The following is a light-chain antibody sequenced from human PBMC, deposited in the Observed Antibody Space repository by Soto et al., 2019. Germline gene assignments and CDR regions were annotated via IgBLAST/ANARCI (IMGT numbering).Light chain of an antibody. V-gene: IGKV1-39*01. CDR2: AAS. CDR3: QHSYSSPLWT. Sequence: DIQMTQSPSSLSASVGDRVTITCRASQSINSFLNWYQHKPGKAPKLLIYAASSLQSGVPSRFSGSGSGTDFTLTISSLQPEDFATYYCQHSYSSPLWTFGQGTKLEI. J-gene: IGKJ2*02. CDR1: QSINSF.